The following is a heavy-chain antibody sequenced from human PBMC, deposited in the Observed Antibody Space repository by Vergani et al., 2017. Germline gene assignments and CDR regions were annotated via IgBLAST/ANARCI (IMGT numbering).Heavy chain of an antibody. CDR2: ISYDGTQK. CDR3: ATKSCGTPGCQIGYFRE. V-gene: IGHV3-30*03. J-gene: IGHJ1*01. Sequence: QVHLVESGGGVVQPGRSLRLSCVVSGFTSSYYGMHWVRQPPGKGLESVAVISYDGTQKYYADSVKGRFTISRDNSKSTLYLQMNSLRTEDTAVYYCATKSCGTPGCQIGYFREWGQGTLVTVSS. D-gene: IGHD1-1*01. CDR1: GFTSSYYG.